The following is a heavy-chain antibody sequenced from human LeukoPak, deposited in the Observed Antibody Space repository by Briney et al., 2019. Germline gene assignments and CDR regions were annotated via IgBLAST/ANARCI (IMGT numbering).Heavy chain of an antibody. CDR3: AKGEGYYDSSGYHQFDY. V-gene: IGHV3-23*01. CDR2: IRGSGTTT. J-gene: IGHJ4*02. D-gene: IGHD3-22*01. Sequence: PGGSLRLSCAASGFTFSSYAMSWVRQAPGKGLEWVSTIRGSGTTTYYADSVKGRFTISRDHSKNTLYLQMNSLRADDTAVYYCAKGEGYYDSSGYHQFDYWGQGTLVTVSS. CDR1: GFTFSSYA.